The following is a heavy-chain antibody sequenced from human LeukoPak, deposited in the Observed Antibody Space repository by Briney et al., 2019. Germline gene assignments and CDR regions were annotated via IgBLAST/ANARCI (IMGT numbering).Heavy chain of an antibody. D-gene: IGHD2-8*01. CDR3: AKDTSIGKYCTNGVCSPFDY. CDR1: GFTFSSSA. J-gene: IGHJ4*02. Sequence: GGSLRLSCAASGFTFSSSAMSWVRQAPGKGLEWVSSISGGGSNTNHADSVKGRFTISRDNSKSTLYLQMNSLTAEDTAVYYCAKDTSIGKYCTNGVCSPFDYWGQGTLVTVSS. V-gene: IGHV3-23*01. CDR2: ISGGGSNT.